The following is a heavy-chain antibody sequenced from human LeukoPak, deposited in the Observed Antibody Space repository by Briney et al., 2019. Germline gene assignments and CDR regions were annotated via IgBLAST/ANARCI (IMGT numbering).Heavy chain of an antibody. D-gene: IGHD6-19*01. J-gene: IGHJ6*02. Sequence: GASLRLSCAASGFSFSSYAMTWVRQAPGKGLEWVSSIDAGGGDTYHSDSVKGRFTISRDNSMNTLYLQMNSLRADDTAVYYCGRPTKYWLVRGNGVDVWGQGTTDTVSS. V-gene: IGHV3-23*01. CDR1: GFSFSSYA. CDR2: IDAGGGDT. CDR3: GRPTKYWLVRGNGVDV.